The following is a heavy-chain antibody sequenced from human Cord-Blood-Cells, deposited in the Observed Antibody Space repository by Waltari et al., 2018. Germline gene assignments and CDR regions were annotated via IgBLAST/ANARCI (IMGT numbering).Heavy chain of an antibody. Sequence: QVQLQESGPGLVKPSETLSLTCAVSGYSISSGYYWGWIRQPPGKGLEWIGGTYHSGSTYYNPSLKSRVTISVDTSKNQFSRKLSSVTAADTAVYYCARGSGYSSSSAAFDIWGQGTMVTVSS. J-gene: IGHJ3*02. D-gene: IGHD6-6*01. CDR2: TYHSGST. CDR3: ARGSGYSSSSAAFDI. CDR1: GYSISSGYY. V-gene: IGHV4-38-2*01.